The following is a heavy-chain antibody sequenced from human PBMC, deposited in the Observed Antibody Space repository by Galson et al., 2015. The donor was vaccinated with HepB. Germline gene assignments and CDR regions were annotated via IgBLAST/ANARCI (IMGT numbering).Heavy chain of an antibody. CDR1: GGSISSYY. D-gene: IGHD4-23*01. CDR2: IYYSGST. CDR3: AGGATTVVTK. J-gene: IGHJ4*02. V-gene: IGHV4-59*01. Sequence: ETLSLTCTVSGGSISSYYWSWIRQPPGKGLEWIGYIYYSGSTNYNPSLKSRVTISVDTSKNQFSLKLSSVTAADTAVYYCAGGATTVVTKWGQGTLVTVSS.